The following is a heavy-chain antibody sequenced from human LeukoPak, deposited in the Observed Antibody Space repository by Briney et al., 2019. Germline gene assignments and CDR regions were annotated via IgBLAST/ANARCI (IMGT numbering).Heavy chain of an antibody. Sequence: PGGSLRLSCAASGFIFSSYGMHWVRQAPGKGLEWVAIKWSDGSNKYYVDSVKGRFTISRDNSKNTLFLQMNSLRVEDTAVYYCARDWTHYGMDVWGQGTTVTVSS. D-gene: IGHD3/OR15-3a*01. CDR3: ARDWTHYGMDV. CDR2: KWSDGSNK. V-gene: IGHV3-33*01. CDR1: GFIFSSYG. J-gene: IGHJ6*02.